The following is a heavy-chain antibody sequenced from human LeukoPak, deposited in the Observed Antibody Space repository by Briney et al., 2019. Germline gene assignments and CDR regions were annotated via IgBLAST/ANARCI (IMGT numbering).Heavy chain of an antibody. CDR3: ARVLVGVTVTFDY. CDR1: GDSISTSSSY. J-gene: IGHJ4*02. Sequence: SETLSLTCTVSGDSISTSSSYWGWIRQPPGEGLEWIGSIYYSGSTYYNTSLKSRVTISVDTSKNQFSLRLNSVTAADTAVYYCARVLVGVTVTFDYWGQGTLVTVSS. CDR2: IYYSGST. D-gene: IGHD4-17*01. V-gene: IGHV4-39*07.